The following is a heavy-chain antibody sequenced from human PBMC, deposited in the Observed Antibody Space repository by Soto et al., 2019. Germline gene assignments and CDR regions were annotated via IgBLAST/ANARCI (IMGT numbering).Heavy chain of an antibody. CDR3: ATAYVYDFENSNYYRDAFDI. J-gene: IGHJ3*02. CDR2: MYPDDSDI. CDR1: GYSFSFYW. Sequence: PGESLKISCKASGYSFSFYWIGWVRQMPGKGLEWMAIMYPDDSDIRYSPSFEAHVTISADKSTSTAFLQWSSLKALDTAMYYCATAYVYDFENSNYYRDAFDIWGQGTLVTVSS. V-gene: IGHV5-51*01. D-gene: IGHD3-22*01.